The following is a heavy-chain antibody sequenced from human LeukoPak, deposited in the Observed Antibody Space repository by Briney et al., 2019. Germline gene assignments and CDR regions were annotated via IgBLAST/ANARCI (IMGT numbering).Heavy chain of an antibody. J-gene: IGHJ4*02. CDR2: FSTSGST. D-gene: IGHD3-22*01. Sequence: SETLSLTCTVSGDSISSSYWNWIRQPAGKGLEWIVRFSTSGSTNYNPSLKSRITMSVDTSKNQFSLKLSSVTAADTAVYYCARDRPDATYYYDSSGYYYWYYFDYWGQGTLVTVSS. V-gene: IGHV4-4*07. CDR1: GDSISSSY. CDR3: ARDRPDATYYYDSSGYYYWYYFDY.